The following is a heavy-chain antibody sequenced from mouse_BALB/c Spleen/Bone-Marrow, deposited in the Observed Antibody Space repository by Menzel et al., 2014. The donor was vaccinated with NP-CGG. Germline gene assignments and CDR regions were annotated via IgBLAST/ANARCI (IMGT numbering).Heavy chain of an antibody. CDR1: GFTFSSYA. Sequence: EVQVVESGGGLVKPGGSLKVSCAASGFTFSSYAMSWVRQSPEKRLEWVAEISSGGSYSYYPDTVTGRFTISRDNAKNTLNLEMSSLRSEDTGMYYCVREGAYWGQGTLVTVSA. CDR3: VREGAY. CDR2: ISSGGSYS. V-gene: IGHV5-9-4*01. J-gene: IGHJ3*01.